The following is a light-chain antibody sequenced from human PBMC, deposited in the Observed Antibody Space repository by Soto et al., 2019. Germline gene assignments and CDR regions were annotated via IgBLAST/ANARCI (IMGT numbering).Light chain of an antibody. V-gene: IGKV3-20*01. J-gene: IGKJ5*01. CDR1: QSVTSRY. CDR2: GAS. Sequence: EIVLTQSPGTLSLSPGERATLSCRASQSVTSRYLGWYQQRPGQAPRLLIYGASSRATGIPDRFSGSGSGTDFTLTIGRLEPEDFAVYYCQRYGSSPITFGQGTRLEIK. CDR3: QRYGSSPIT.